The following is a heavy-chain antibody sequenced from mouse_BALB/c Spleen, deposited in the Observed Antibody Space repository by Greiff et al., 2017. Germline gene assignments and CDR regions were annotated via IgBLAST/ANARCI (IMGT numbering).Heavy chain of an antibody. V-gene: IGHV1S81*02. CDR1: GYTFTSYW. Sequence: VQLQQPGAELVKPGASVKLSCKASGYTFTSYWMHWVKQRPGQGLEWIGEINPSNGRTYYNEKFKSKATLTVDKSSSTAYMQLSSLTSEDSAVYYCARDAMDYWGQGTSVTVSS. CDR2: INPSNGRT. CDR3: ARDAMDY. J-gene: IGHJ4*01.